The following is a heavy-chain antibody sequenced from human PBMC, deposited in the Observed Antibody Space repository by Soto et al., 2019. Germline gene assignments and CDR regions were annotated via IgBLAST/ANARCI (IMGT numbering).Heavy chain of an antibody. CDR3: ARGSSLHGQALYYFDY. CDR1: GYSFTSYW. CDR2: IYPGDSDT. J-gene: IGHJ4*02. V-gene: IGHV5-51*01. Sequence: PGESLKISCKGSGYSFTSYWIGWVRQMPGKGLEWMGIIYPGDSDTRYSPSFQGQVTISADKSISTAYLQWSSLKASDTAMYYCARGSSLHGQALYYFDYWGQGTLVTVSS. D-gene: IGHD1-26*01.